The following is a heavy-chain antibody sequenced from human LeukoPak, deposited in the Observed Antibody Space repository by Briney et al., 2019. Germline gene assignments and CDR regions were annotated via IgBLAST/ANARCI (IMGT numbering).Heavy chain of an antibody. Sequence: PSETLSLTCTVSGGSISSGGYYWSWIRQHPGKGLEWIGYIYYSGSTYYNPSLKSRVTISVDTSKNQFSLKLSSVTAADTAVYYCASHIVVVPAAFSAFGDPNWFDPWGQGTLVTVSS. CDR2: IYYSGST. J-gene: IGHJ5*02. D-gene: IGHD2-2*01. V-gene: IGHV4-31*03. CDR3: ASHIVVVPAAFSAFGDPNWFDP. CDR1: GGSISSGGYY.